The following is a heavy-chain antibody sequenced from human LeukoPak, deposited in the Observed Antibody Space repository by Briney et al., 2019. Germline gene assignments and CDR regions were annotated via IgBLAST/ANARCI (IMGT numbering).Heavy chain of an antibody. CDR3: AREPVFGSGWYPFDY. CDR1: GGSISSYY. V-gene: IGHV4-34*01. D-gene: IGHD6-19*01. CDR2: INHSGST. J-gene: IGHJ4*02. Sequence: SETLSLTCTVSGGSISSYYWSWIRQPPGKGLEWIGEINHSGSTNYNPSLKSRVTISVDTSKNQFSLKLSSVTAADTAVYYCAREPVFGSGWYPFDYWGQGTLVTVSS.